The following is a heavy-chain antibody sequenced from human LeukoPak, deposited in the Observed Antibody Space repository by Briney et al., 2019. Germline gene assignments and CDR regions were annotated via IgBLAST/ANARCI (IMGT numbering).Heavy chain of an antibody. J-gene: IGHJ6*03. CDR2: ISNSGGST. CDR1: GFTFNTYT. Sequence: GESLRLSCAASGFTFNTYTMYWVRQAPGKGLEWVSGISNSGGSTYYADSVKGRFTISRDNSKNTLYLQMNSLRAEDTAVYYCAKDTVNVATSRRVTHYMDVWGKGNTVIISS. D-gene: IGHD5-12*01. CDR3: AKDTVNVATSRRVTHYMDV. V-gene: IGHV3-23*01.